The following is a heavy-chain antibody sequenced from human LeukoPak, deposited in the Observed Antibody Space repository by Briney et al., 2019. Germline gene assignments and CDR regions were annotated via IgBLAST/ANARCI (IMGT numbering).Heavy chain of an antibody. CDR1: GGSISSTTYY. V-gene: IGHV4-39*01. D-gene: IGHD1-26*01. J-gene: IGHJ4*02. Sequence: PSETLSLTCTVSGGSISSTTYYWAWIRQPPGKGLEWIGSIYKTGSTNYSPSLKSRVLISVDTSNNQFSLNLSSVTAADTAVYYCARTSGSYSRVLNWGQGTLVTVSS. CDR3: ARTSGSYSRVLN. CDR2: IYKTGST.